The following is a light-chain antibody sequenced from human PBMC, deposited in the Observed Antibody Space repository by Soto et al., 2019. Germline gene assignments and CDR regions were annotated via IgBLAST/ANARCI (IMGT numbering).Light chain of an antibody. Sequence: QSALTQPASVSGSPGQSITISCIGTSSDVGSYNYVSWFQQYPGKAPKLIIYEVNNRPSGVSNRFSGSKSGHTASLTISGLQAEDAADYYCSSYTSINTWVFGGGTKLTVL. V-gene: IGLV2-14*01. CDR2: EVN. CDR1: SSDVGSYNY. J-gene: IGLJ3*02. CDR3: SSYTSINTWV.